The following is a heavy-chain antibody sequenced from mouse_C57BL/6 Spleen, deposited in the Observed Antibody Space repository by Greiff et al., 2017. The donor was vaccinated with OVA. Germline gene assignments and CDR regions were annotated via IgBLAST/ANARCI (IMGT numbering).Heavy chain of an antibody. D-gene: IGHD3-2*02. J-gene: IGHJ2*01. CDR1: GFTFSSYA. V-gene: IGHV5-4*01. CDR3: ARDQGMGYFDY. CDR2: ISDGGSYT. Sequence: EVKVVESGGGLVKPGGSLKLSCAASGFTFSSYAMSWVRQTPEKRLEWVATISDGGSYTYYPDNVKGRFTISRDNAKNNLYLQMSHLKSEDTAMYYCARDQGMGYFDYWGKGTTLTVSS.